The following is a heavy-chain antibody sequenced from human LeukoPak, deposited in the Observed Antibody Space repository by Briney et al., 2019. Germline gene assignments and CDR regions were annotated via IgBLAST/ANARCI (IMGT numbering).Heavy chain of an antibody. D-gene: IGHD5-18*01. Sequence: PSETLFLTCTVSGGSISSYYWSWIRQPPGKGLEWIGYIYSSGSTNYNPSLKSRVTVSVDTSKNQFSLKLSSGTAADTAVYYCARIQLGGYYYYGMDVWGQGTTVTVSS. CDR1: GGSISSYY. CDR2: IYSSGST. J-gene: IGHJ6*02. V-gene: IGHV4-59*01. CDR3: ARIQLGGYYYYGMDV.